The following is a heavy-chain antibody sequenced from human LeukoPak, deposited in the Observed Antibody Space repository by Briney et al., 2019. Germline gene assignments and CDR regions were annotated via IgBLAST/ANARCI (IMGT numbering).Heavy chain of an antibody. CDR3: ARDYQGFVVAVAATLRYFDY. CDR2: IIPIFGTA. D-gene: IGHD2-15*01. V-gene: IGHV1-69*06. J-gene: IGHJ4*02. Sequence: SVKVSCKASGGTFSSYAISWVRQAPGQGLEWMGGIIPIFGTANYAQKFQGRVTITADKSTSTAYMELSSLRSEDTAVYYCARDYQGFVVAVAATLRYFDYWGQGTLVTVSS. CDR1: GGTFSSYA.